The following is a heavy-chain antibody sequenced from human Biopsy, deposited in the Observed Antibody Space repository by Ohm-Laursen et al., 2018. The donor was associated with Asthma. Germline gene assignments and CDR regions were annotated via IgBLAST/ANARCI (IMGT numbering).Heavy chain of an antibody. CDR2: IWYDGSNK. V-gene: IGHV3-33*01. CDR3: ARDFYDSSGYLHFDY. J-gene: IGHJ4*02. D-gene: IGHD3-22*01. CDR1: GFTFSSYG. Sequence: RSLRLSCAASGFTFSSYGMHWVRQAPGKGLEWVAVIWYDGSNKYYADSVKGRFTISRGNSKNTLYLQMNSLRAEDTAVYYCARDFYDSSGYLHFDYWGQGTLVTVSS.